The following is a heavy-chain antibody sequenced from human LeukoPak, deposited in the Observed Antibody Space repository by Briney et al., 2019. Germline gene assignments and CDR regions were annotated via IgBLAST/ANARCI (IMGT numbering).Heavy chain of an antibody. CDR3: AKSNNYDSSGADY. Sequence: GGSLRLSCAASGFTFSSYAMNWVRQAPGKGLEWVSVITGSGDRTYYGDSVKGRFTISRDNSKNTLYLQMNSLRAEDTAVYYCAKSNNYDSSGADYWGQGTLVTVSS. CDR2: ITGSGDRT. CDR1: GFTFSSYA. J-gene: IGHJ4*02. D-gene: IGHD3-22*01. V-gene: IGHV3-23*01.